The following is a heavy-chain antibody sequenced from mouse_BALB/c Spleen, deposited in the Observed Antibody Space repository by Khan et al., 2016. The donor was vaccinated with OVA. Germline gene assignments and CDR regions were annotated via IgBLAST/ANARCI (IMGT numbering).Heavy chain of an antibody. CDR3: VRARSIYYGNYFDY. J-gene: IGHJ2*01. CDR1: GFDFSRYW. V-gene: IGHV4-1*02. D-gene: IGHD1-1*02. Sequence: EVKLLESGGGLVQPGGSLKLSCAASGFDFSRYWMNWVRQAPGKGLEWIGEINPDSSTIKYTPSLKDKFIISRDNAKNTLYLQMSKVRSEDTALYYCVRARSIYYGNYFDYWGQGTTLTVSS. CDR2: INPDSSTI.